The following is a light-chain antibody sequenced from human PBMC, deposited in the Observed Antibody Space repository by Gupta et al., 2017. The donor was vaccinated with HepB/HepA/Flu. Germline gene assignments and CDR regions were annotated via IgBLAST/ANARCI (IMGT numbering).Light chain of an antibody. V-gene: IGKV1-33*01. CDR1: QDISNY. Sequence: DIQMTLSPSSLSASVADRVTITCQASQDISNYLNWYQQEPGKAPKLLIYDASNLETGIPSRFSGSGSGTDFTFTISSLQPEDFATYYCQQYANLHLTFGHGTKVDIK. CDR3: QQYANLHLT. CDR2: DAS. J-gene: IGKJ3*01.